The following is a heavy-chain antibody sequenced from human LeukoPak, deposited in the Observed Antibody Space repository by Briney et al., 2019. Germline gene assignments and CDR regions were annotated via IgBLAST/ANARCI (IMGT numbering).Heavy chain of an antibody. V-gene: IGHV4-34*01. CDR3: AKLSEYDSSGYYYGGWFDP. CDR2: INHSGST. Sequence: SETLSLTCAVYGGSFSGYYWSWIRQPPGKGLEWIGEINHSGSTIYNPSLKSRVTISVDTSKNQFSLKLSSVTAADTAVYYCAKLSEYDSSGYYYGGWFDPWGQGTLVTVSS. CDR1: GGSFSGYY. J-gene: IGHJ5*02. D-gene: IGHD3-22*01.